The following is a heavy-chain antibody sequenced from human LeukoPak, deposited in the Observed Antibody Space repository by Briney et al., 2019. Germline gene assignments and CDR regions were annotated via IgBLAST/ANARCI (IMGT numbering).Heavy chain of an antibody. D-gene: IGHD3-10*01. V-gene: IGHV4-34*01. CDR2: INHSGST. J-gene: IGHJ3*02. CDR1: GGSFSGYY. CDR3: ARVFGLNGPDI. Sequence: PSETLSLTCAVYGGSFSGYYWSWIRQPPGRGLEWIGEINHSGSTNYNPSLKSRVTISVDTSKNQFSLKLSSVTAADTAVYYCARVFGLNGPDIWGQGTMVTVSS.